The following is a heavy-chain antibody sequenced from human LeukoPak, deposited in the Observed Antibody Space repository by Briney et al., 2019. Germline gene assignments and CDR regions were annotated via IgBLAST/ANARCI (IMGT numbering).Heavy chain of an antibody. D-gene: IGHD3-22*01. J-gene: IGHJ4*02. CDR3: TSSGYYTDFDY. CDR1: GFTFSNAW. CDR2: IKSKTDGGTT. Sequence: PGGSLRLSCAASGFTFSNAWMSWVRQAPGKGLEWVGRIKSKTDGGTTDYAAPVKGRFTISGDDSKNTLYLQMNSLKTEDTAVYYCTSSGYYTDFDYRGQGTLVTVSS. V-gene: IGHV3-15*01.